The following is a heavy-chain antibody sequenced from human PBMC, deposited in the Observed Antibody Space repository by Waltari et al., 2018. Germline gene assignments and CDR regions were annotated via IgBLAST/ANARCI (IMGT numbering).Heavy chain of an antibody. V-gene: IGHV4-38-2*01. J-gene: IGHJ4*02. D-gene: IGHD6-19*01. CDR1: GYSISSGYY. Sequence: QVQLQESGPGLVKPSETLSLTCAVSGYSISSGYYWGWIRQPPGKGLEWIGSIYHSGSTYYHPSLKRRVTITVDTSKTQFSLKLSSVTAADTAVYYCAGAKWLVNYFDYWGQGTLVTVSS. CDR3: AGAKWLVNYFDY. CDR2: IYHSGST.